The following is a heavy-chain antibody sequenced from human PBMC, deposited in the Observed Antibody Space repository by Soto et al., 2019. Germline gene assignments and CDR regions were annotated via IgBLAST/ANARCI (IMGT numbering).Heavy chain of an antibody. CDR3: ARDVSGFEYFDL. V-gene: IGHV3-30-3*01. J-gene: IGHJ4*02. Sequence: GGSLRLSCAASGFLFSDYAMHWVRQTPGRGPEWLALISFNGINTYYADSVKGRFTISRDNSKNTLYLQMSTLRAEDTAVYYCARDVSGFEYFDLWGQGTLVTVSS. CDR2: ISFNGINT. D-gene: IGHD3-9*01. CDR1: GFLFSDYA.